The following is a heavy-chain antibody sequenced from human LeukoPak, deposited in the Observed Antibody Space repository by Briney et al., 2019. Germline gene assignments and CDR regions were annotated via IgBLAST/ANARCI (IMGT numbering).Heavy chain of an antibody. Sequence: ASVKVSCKASGYTFTSYGISWVRQAPGQGLEWMGWISAYNGNTNYAQKLQGRVTMTTDTSTSTAYMELRSLRSDDTAVYYCAMSRVRYCSSTSCPNWFDPWGQGTLVTVSS. CDR1: GYTFTSYG. D-gene: IGHD2-2*01. CDR3: AMSRVRYCSSTSCPNWFDP. V-gene: IGHV1-18*01. J-gene: IGHJ5*02. CDR2: ISAYNGNT.